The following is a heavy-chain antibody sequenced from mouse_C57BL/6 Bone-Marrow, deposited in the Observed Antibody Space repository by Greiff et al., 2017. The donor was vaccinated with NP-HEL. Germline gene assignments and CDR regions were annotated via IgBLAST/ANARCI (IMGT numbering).Heavy chain of an antibody. D-gene: IGHD1-1*01. J-gene: IGHJ1*03. V-gene: IGHV5-6*01. CDR1: GFTFSSYG. CDR2: ISSGGSYT. Sequence: EVNVVESGGDLVKPGGSLKLSCAASGFTFSSYGMSWVRQTPDKRLEWVATISSGGSYTYYPDSVQGRFTISRDNAKNTLSLQMRSLKSEDTAMYYCASQPPFYYYGSGHWYFDVWGTGTTVTVSS. CDR3: ASQPPFYYYGSGHWYFDV.